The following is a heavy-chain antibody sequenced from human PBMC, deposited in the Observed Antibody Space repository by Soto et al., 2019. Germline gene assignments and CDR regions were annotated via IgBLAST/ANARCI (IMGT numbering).Heavy chain of an antibody. J-gene: IGHJ3*02. Sequence: XSVKVSCKASGYTFTSYYMHWVRQAPGQGLEWMGIINPSGGSTSYAQKFQGRVTMTRDTSTSTVYMELSGLRSEDTAVYYCARDLLGYSYGWSDAFDIWGQGPMVTVSS. CDR1: GYTFTSYY. CDR3: ARDLLGYSYGWSDAFDI. V-gene: IGHV1-46*01. CDR2: INPSGGST. D-gene: IGHD5-18*01.